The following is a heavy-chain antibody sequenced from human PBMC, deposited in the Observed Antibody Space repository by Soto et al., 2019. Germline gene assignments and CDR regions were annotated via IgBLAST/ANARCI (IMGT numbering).Heavy chain of an antibody. CDR1: GFTFSTYT. V-gene: IGHV3-21*01. D-gene: IGHD1-26*01. Sequence: GGSLRLSCASSGFTFSTYTMNWVRQAPGKGLEWVSSINGRGNYIYYAESVKGRFTISRDNAKNSLYLQMDRLRAEDTALYYCVREDGKVGTNSAFDYWGRGALVTVSS. CDR2: INGRGNYI. J-gene: IGHJ4*02. CDR3: VREDGKVGTNSAFDY.